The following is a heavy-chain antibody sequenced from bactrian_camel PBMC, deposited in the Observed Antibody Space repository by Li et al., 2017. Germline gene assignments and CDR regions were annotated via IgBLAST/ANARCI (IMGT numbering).Heavy chain of an antibody. Sequence: HVQLVESGGGSVQAGGSLRLSCVASGYTSKSAFMGWYRQAPGEERGLVSTISGDGTTPYTDSVKGRFTISQDSAKNTLYLQMNSLKTEDTAVYYCAGGGFPPLFCDEYWGQGTQVTVS. D-gene: IGHD1*01. CDR3: AGGGFPPLFCDEY. CDR1: GYTSKSAF. CDR2: ISGDGTT. V-gene: IGHV3S55*01. J-gene: IGHJ4*01.